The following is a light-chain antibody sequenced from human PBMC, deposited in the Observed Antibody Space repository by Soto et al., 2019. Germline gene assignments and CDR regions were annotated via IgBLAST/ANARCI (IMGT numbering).Light chain of an antibody. J-gene: IGLJ1*01. Sequence: QSVLTQPASVSGSPGQSITISCTGTSSDVGGYNYVSWYQQHPGKAPKLMICDVSNRPSGVSSRFSGSKSGNTASLTISGLQAEDEADYYCSSYTSSSTLVFGTGTKVTVL. CDR3: SSYTSSSTLV. CDR1: SSDVGGYNY. CDR2: DVS. V-gene: IGLV2-14*01.